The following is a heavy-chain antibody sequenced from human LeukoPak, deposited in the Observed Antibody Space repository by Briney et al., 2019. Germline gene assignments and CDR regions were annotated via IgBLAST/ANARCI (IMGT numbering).Heavy chain of an antibody. CDR3: ARGFDNDEEWYFQH. D-gene: IGHD3-9*01. CDR2: IIPIFGTA. V-gene: IGHV1-69*13. J-gene: IGHJ1*01. Sequence: ASVKVSCKASGGTFSSYAISWVRQAPGQGLEWMGGIIPIFGTANYTQKFQGRVTVTADEYTSTDYMELTSLRSEDTAVYYCARGFDNDEEWYFQHWGQGTLVTVSS. CDR1: GGTFSSYA.